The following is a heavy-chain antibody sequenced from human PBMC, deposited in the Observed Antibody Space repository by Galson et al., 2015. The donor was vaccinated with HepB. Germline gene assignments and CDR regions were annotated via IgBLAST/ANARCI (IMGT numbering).Heavy chain of an antibody. D-gene: IGHD3-3*02. V-gene: IGHV3-9*01. Sequence: SLRLSCAASGFNFDDFAMHWVRQAPGKGLEWVAGISWNSLNIGYADSVKGRITISRDNAKNSLYLQLNSLISEDTALYFCARVSQSTFNAFDLWGQGTVVTVSS. CDR1: GFNFDDFA. J-gene: IGHJ3*01. CDR2: ISWNSLNI. CDR3: ARVSQSTFNAFDL.